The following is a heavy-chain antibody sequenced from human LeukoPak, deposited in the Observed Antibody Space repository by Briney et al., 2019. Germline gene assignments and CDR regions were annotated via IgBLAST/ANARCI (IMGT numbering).Heavy chain of an antibody. CDR2: IRYDGSKK. D-gene: IGHD3-22*01. Sequence: GGSLRLSCAASGFIFSSYGMHWVRQAPGKGLEWVAFIRYDGSKKYYADSVKGRFTISRDNSKNTLYLQMNSLRAEDTAVYYCARDHYDSSGYYLNRYFDYWGQGTLVTVSS. V-gene: IGHV3-30*02. CDR3: ARDHYDSSGYYLNRYFDY. J-gene: IGHJ4*02. CDR1: GFIFSSYG.